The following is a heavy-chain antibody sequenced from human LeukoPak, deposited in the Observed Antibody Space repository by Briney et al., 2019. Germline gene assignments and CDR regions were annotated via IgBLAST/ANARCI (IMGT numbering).Heavy chain of an antibody. CDR1: GGSFSGYY. V-gene: IGHV4-34*01. Sequence: SETLSLTCAVYGGSFSGYYWSWIRQPPGKGLEWIGEINHSGSTNYNPSLKSRVTISVDTSKNQFSLKLSSVTAADTAVYYCATLGAFNYLFDYWGQGTLVTVSS. D-gene: IGHD4-11*01. CDR3: ATLGAFNYLFDY. J-gene: IGHJ4*02. CDR2: INHSGST.